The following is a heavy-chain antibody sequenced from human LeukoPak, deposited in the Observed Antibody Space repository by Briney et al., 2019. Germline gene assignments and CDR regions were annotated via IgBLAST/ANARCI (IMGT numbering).Heavy chain of an antibody. V-gene: IGHV4-38-2*02. CDR2: IYQSGST. D-gene: IGHD1-26*01. CDR1: DYSISSGYY. J-gene: IGHJ5*02. CDR3: ADAYSGSYYGS. Sequence: SETLSLTCTVSDYSISSGYYWGWIRQAPGKGLESIGNIYQSGSTYYNPSLKSRVTISIDMSKNLVSLKLTSVTAADTAVYYCADAYSGSYYGSWGQGTLVTISS.